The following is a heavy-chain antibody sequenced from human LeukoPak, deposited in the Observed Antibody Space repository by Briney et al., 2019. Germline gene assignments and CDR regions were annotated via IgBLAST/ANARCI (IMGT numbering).Heavy chain of an antibody. D-gene: IGHD3-9*01. V-gene: IGHV3-23*01. CDR3: AKDATASPYFHWFDN. CDR1: GFTFSSYA. J-gene: IGHJ4*02. Sequence: HPGGSLRLACAASGFTFSSYAMNWVRQAPGKGLEWVAGISSGDRTFHAESVKGRFTISRDKSKDTLYLQMNSLRAEDTAVYYCAKDATASPYFHWFDNWGQGTQDIVSS. CDR2: ISSGDRT.